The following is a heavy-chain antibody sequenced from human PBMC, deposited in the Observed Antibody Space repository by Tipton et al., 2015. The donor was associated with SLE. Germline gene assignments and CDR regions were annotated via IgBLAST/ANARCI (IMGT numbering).Heavy chain of an antibody. J-gene: IGHJ6*03. D-gene: IGHD1-26*01. CDR3: ARGGLGVSYYYYMDV. Sequence: TLSLTCTVAGGSISSYYWTWIRQPPGKGLEWIGYIYYSGSTNYNPSLKSQVTMSVDTSKNQFSLKLSSVTAADTAVYYCARGGLGVSYYYYMDVWGKGTTVTVSS. CDR2: IYYSGST. V-gene: IGHV4-59*01. CDR1: GGSISSYY.